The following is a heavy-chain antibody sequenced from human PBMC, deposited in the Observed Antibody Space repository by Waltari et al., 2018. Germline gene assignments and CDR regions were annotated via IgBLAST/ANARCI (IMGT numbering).Heavy chain of an antibody. CDR2: IWYDGSNK. V-gene: IGHV3-33*01. D-gene: IGHD6-13*01. CDR1: GFTFSSYG. Sequence: QVQLVESGGGVVQPGRSLRLSCAASGFTFSSYGMHWVRQAPGKGLEWVAVIWYDGSNKYYADSVKGRFTIPRDNSKNTLYLQMNSLRAEDTAVYYCASRGTRDIAAASEVGPGYYYYYGMDVWGQGTTVTVSS. CDR3: ASRGTRDIAAASEVGPGYYYYYGMDV. J-gene: IGHJ6*02.